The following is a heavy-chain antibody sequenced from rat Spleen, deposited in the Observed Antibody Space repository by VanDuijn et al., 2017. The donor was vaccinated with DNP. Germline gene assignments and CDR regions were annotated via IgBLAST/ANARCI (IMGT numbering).Heavy chain of an antibody. V-gene: IGHV5-25*01. CDR2: ISPSGGST. Sequence: EVQLVESGGGLVQPGRSLKLSCAASGFTFSDYYMAWVRQAPTKGLEWVAAISPSGGSTYYRDSVKGRFTVSRDNANRTLYLQMDSLTSEDTATYYCARGSGTYYWYFDFWGPGTMVTVSS. CDR1: GFTFSDYY. J-gene: IGHJ1*01. D-gene: IGHD5-1*01. CDR3: ARGSGTYYWYFDF.